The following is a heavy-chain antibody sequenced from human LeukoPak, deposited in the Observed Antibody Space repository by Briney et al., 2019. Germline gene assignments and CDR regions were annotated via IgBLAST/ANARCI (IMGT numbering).Heavy chain of an antibody. V-gene: IGHV3-30*04. D-gene: IGHD6-13*01. CDR2: ISYDGSNK. CDR1: GFTFSSYA. J-gene: IGHJ4*02. CDR3: ARDTSARIAAARLDY. Sequence: GGSLRLSCAASGFTFSSYAMHWVRQAPGKGLEWVAVISYDGSNKYYADSVKGRFTISRDNSKNTLYLQMNSLRAEDTAVYYCARDTSARIAAARLDYWGQGTLVTVSS.